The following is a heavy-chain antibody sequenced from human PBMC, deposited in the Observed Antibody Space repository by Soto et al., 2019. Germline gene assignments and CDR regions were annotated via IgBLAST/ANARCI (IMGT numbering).Heavy chain of an antibody. Sequence: PGGSLRLSCAASGFTFSSYWMHWVRQAPGKGLVWVSRINSDGSSTSYADSVKGRFTISRDNAKNTLYLQMNSLRAEDTAVYYCAREPPGYGDYEGEVDYWGQGTLVTVSS. V-gene: IGHV3-74*01. D-gene: IGHD4-17*01. CDR2: INSDGSST. CDR3: AREPPGYGDYEGEVDY. J-gene: IGHJ4*02. CDR1: GFTFSSYW.